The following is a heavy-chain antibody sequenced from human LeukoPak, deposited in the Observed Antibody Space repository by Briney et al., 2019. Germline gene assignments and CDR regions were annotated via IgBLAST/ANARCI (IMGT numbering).Heavy chain of an antibody. Sequence: ASVKVSCKASGYTYTINGISWVRQAPGRGLEWMGWISANSGDTIYAEKFHGRVTLTRDTSTGTAYMELNSLTYDDTAVYYCARDRWYAFDYWGQGTLVTVSS. J-gene: IGHJ4*02. V-gene: IGHV1-18*01. CDR2: ISANSGDT. CDR3: ARDRWYAFDY. D-gene: IGHD6-13*01. CDR1: GYTYTING.